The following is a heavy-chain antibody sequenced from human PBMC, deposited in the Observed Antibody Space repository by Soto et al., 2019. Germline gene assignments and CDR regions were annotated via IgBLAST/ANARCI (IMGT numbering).Heavy chain of an antibody. Sequence: QVQLVQSGAEVKKPGSSVTVSCKASGGTFSSYTFNWVRQAPGQGLEWIGRIIPILDISSYTQKSQDRVTITADNSKNTAHMELSRLTSEDTAVYYCARYLGISSGGRNPVWGKGTTVTVSS. CDR2: IIPILDIS. CDR1: GGTFSSYT. CDR3: ARYLGISSGGRNPV. J-gene: IGHJ6*03. D-gene: IGHD2-15*01. V-gene: IGHV1-69*02.